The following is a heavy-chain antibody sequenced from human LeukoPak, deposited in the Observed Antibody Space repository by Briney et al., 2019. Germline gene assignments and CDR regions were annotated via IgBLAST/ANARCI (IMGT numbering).Heavy chain of an antibody. Sequence: GRSLRLSCAASGFTFSSYAMHWVRQAPGKGLEWVAVISYDGSNKYYADSVKGRFIISRDNSKNTLYLQMSSLRAEDTAVYYCAREQYYFDYWGQGTLVTVSS. J-gene: IGHJ4*02. CDR2: ISYDGSNK. V-gene: IGHV3-30*15. CDR3: AREQYYFDY. D-gene: IGHD4-11*01. CDR1: GFTFSSYA.